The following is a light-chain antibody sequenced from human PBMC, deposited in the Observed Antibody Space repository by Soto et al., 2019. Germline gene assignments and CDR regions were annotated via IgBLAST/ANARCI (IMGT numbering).Light chain of an antibody. CDR1: QSLLHSNGYNY. CDR3: LQALQTPPYT. Sequence: DIVMTQSPLSLPVTPGEPASISCRSSQSLLHSNGYNYLDWYLQKPGQSPQLLIYLGSNRASGVPDRFSGSGSCTDFTLKISRVGAEDVGVYYCLQALQTPPYTFGQGTKLEIK. CDR2: LGS. J-gene: IGKJ2*01. V-gene: IGKV2-28*01.